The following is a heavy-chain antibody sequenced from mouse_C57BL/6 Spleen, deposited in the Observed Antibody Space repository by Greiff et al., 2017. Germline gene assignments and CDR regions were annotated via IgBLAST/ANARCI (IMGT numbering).Heavy chain of an antibody. D-gene: IGHD2-4*01. CDR1: GYSITSGYY. V-gene: IGHV3-6*01. Sequence: EVHLVESGPGLVKPSQSLSLTCSVTGYSITSGYYWNWIRQFPGNKLEWLGYISYDGSNNYNPSLKNRISITRDTSKNQLFLKLKSVTTEDTATYYCATDYGYFDYWGQGTTLTVSS. CDR2: ISYDGSN. CDR3: ATDYGYFDY. J-gene: IGHJ2*01.